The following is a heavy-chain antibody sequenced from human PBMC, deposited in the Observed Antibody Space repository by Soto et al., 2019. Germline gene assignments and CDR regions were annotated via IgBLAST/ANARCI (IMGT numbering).Heavy chain of an antibody. CDR1: GFSPSPSGGG. Sequence: QITFKGSCPKPGKPKQNLTLTCPLSGFSPSPSGGGVGRIRQPPGKAPEWLALIYWDDDKRYSPSLKSRLTITKDTSKNQVVLTRTNMDPVDTATYYCAHIVGAPNWFDPWGQGTLVTVSS. CDR3: AHIVGAPNWFDP. D-gene: IGHD1-26*01. CDR2: IYWDDDK. J-gene: IGHJ5*02. V-gene: IGHV2-5*02.